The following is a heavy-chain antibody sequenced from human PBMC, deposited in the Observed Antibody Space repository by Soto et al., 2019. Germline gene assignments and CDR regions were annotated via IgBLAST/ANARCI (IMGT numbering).Heavy chain of an antibody. V-gene: IGHV1-69*14. Sequence: QVRLVQSGAEVKKPGSSVKVSCKSSGGSFGSYAVSWVRQAPGHGLEWMGGIIPIFSTTNYAQKVQGRVTNTADKSTGTGYMGLSRLRSGDTGVYYCAREGRGYRLYKSFSYPGMDVWGQGTTVTVS. D-gene: IGHD5-18*01. CDR1: GGSFGSYA. CDR2: IIPIFSTT. J-gene: IGHJ6*02. CDR3: AREGRGYRLYKSFSYPGMDV.